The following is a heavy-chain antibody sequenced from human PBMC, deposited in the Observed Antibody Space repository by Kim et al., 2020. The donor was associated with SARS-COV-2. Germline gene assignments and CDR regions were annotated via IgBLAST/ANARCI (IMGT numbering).Heavy chain of an antibody. CDR3: AREDAVAGSTFDY. CDR1: GYSFTSYW. CDR2: IDPSDSYT. V-gene: IGHV5-10-1*01. Sequence: GESLKISCKGSGYSFTSYWISWVRQMPGKGLEWMGRIDPSDSYTNYSPSFQGHVTIAADKSISTAYLQWSSLKASDTAMYYCAREDAVAGSTFDYWGQGTLVTVSS. J-gene: IGHJ4*02. D-gene: IGHD6-19*01.